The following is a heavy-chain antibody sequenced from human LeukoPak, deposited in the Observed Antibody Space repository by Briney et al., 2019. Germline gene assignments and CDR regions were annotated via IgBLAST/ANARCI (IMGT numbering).Heavy chain of an antibody. D-gene: IGHD2-2*01. J-gene: IGHJ4*02. CDR1: GFTFSSYA. CDR3: AKDMGYCSSTTCYGLDY. Sequence: GGSLRLSCAASGFTFSSYAMSWVRQAPGKGLEWVSTVSGGGGTTYYADSVKGRFTISRDNSKNTLFLQMNSLRAEDTAIYYCAKDMGYCSSTTCYGLDYWGQGTLVTVSS. V-gene: IGHV3-23*01. CDR2: VSGGGGTT.